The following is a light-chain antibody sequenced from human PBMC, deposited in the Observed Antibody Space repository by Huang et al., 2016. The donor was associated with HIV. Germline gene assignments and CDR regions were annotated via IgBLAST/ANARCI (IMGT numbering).Light chain of an antibody. CDR1: QSVSDN. CDR2: GAS. CDR3: QQYSRWPPA. J-gene: IGKJ4*01. V-gene: IGKV3-15*01. Sequence: EIVMTQSPPTLSVSPGERAALSCRASQSVSDNLAWYQQKPGQAPRVLIYGASTRATGIPARFSGSVSETEFTLTIRSLQSEDVAVYYCQQYSRWPPAFGGGTKVEIK.